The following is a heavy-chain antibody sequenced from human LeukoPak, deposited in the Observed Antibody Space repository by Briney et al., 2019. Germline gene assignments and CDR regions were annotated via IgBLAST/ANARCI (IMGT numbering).Heavy chain of an antibody. CDR1: GGSISSYY. CDR2: IYYSGST. CDR3: ARERTMVRGVIRGLDY. J-gene: IGHJ4*02. Sequence: SETLSLTCTVSGGSISSYYWSWIRQPPGKGLEWIGYIYYSGSTNYNPSLKSRVTISVDTSKNQFSLKLSSVTAADTAVYYCARERTMVRGVIRGLDYWGQGTLVTVSS. D-gene: IGHD3-10*01. V-gene: IGHV4-59*12.